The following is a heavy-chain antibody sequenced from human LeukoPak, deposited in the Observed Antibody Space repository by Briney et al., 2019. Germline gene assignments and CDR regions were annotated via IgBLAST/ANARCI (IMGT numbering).Heavy chain of an antibody. V-gene: IGHV1-8*03. CDR1: GYTFTSYD. Sequence: ASVKVSCKASGYTFTSYDINWVRQATGQGLGWMGWMNPNSGNTGYAQKFQGRVTITRNTSISTAYMELSSLRSEDTAVYYCARGGEYSGSYYDWFDPWGQGTLVTVSS. J-gene: IGHJ5*02. CDR2: MNPNSGNT. CDR3: ARGGEYSGSYYDWFDP. D-gene: IGHD1-26*01.